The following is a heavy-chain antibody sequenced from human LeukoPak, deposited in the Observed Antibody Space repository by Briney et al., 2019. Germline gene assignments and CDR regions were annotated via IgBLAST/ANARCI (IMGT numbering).Heavy chain of an antibody. V-gene: IGHV1-69*13. Sequence: ASVKVSCKASGGTFSSYAISWVRQATGQGLEWMGGIIPIFGTANYAQKFQGRVTITADESTSTAYMELSSLRSEDTAVYYCARGGRMVAATAAFDYWGQGTLVTVSS. J-gene: IGHJ4*02. CDR1: GGTFSSYA. CDR3: ARGGRMVAATAAFDY. CDR2: IIPIFGTA. D-gene: IGHD2-15*01.